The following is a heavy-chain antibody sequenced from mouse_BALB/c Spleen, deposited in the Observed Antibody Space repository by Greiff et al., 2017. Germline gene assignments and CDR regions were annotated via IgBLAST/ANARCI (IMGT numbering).Heavy chain of an antibody. CDR1: GFTFSDYY. Sequence: EVMLVESGGGLVKPGGTLKLSCAASGFTFSDYYMYWVRQTPEKRLEWVATISDGGSYTYYPDSVKGRFTISRDNAKNNLYLQMSSLKSEDTAMYYCARGDSSGTLDYWGQGTTLTVSS. CDR2: ISDGGSYT. V-gene: IGHV5-4*02. J-gene: IGHJ2*01. CDR3: ARGDSSGTLDY. D-gene: IGHD3-2*01.